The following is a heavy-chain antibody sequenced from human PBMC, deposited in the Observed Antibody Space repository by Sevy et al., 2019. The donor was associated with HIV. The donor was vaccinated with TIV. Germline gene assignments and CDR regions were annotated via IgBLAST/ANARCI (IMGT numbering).Heavy chain of an antibody. V-gene: IGHV3-43*01. CDR1: GFTFDDYT. Sequence: GGSLRLSCAASGFTFDDYTMHWVRQAPGKGLEWVSLISWDGGSTYYADSVKGRFTISRDNSKNSLYLQMNSLRTGDTALYYCAKGNPYYYDSSGYSPGEGFDYWGQGTLVTVSS. J-gene: IGHJ4*02. D-gene: IGHD3-22*01. CDR3: AKGNPYYYDSSGYSPGEGFDY. CDR2: ISWDGGST.